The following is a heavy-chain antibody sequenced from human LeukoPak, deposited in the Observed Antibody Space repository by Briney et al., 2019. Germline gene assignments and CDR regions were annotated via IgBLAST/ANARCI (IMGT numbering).Heavy chain of an antibody. CDR2: INTNTGNP. CDR1: GYTFTTYA. D-gene: IGHD3-9*01. CDR3: ARISVTGYYLDY. Sequence: GASVKVSCKASGYTFTTYAMNWVRQAPGQGLEWMGWINTNTGNPMYAQGFTGRLVFSLDTSVGTAYLQISSLKAEDTAMYYCARISVTGYYLDYWGQGTLVTVSS. V-gene: IGHV7-4-1*02. J-gene: IGHJ4*02.